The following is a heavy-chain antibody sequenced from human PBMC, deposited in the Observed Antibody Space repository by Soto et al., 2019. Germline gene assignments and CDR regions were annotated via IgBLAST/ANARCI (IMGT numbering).Heavy chain of an antibody. CDR2: ISGTGSPT. CDR1: GFTFSSYA. J-gene: IGHJ6*02. CDR3: ARDMSGGTYNYYYGMDV. Sequence: EVQLLESGGDLGQPGGSLRLSCAASGFTFSSYAMTWVRQAPGRGLEWVSAISGTGSPTYYADSVKGRFTISRDNSKNTLYLQMNSLRDDDTAVYYCARDMSGGTYNYYYGMDVWGQGTTVTVSS. D-gene: IGHD1-26*01. V-gene: IGHV3-23*01.